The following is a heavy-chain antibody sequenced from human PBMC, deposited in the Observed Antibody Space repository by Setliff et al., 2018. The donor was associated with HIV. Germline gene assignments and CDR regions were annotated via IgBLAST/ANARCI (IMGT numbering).Heavy chain of an antibody. Sequence: PSETLSLTCAVYGGSFSGYYWSWIRQPPGKGLEWIGEINHSGSTNYNPSLKSRVTISVDTSKNQFSLKLSSVTAADTAVYYCAREGYSSSWNYYYYMDVWGKGTTVT. CDR1: GGSFSGYY. V-gene: IGHV4-34*01. CDR3: AREGYSSSWNYYYYMDV. CDR2: INHSGST. D-gene: IGHD6-13*01. J-gene: IGHJ6*03.